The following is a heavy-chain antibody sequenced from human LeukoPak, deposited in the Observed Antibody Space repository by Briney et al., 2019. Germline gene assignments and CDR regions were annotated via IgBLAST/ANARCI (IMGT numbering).Heavy chain of an antibody. CDR2: IITILGIT. Sequence: ASVKLSCKASGGTFSSYAISWVRQAHGQGLEWMGRIITILGITNYSQKFQGRVTITADKSAGTAYLELSSLRSEDTAVYYCARKYYDSSGYPYYLDYWGQGTLVTVSS. CDR1: GGTFSSYA. J-gene: IGHJ4*02. D-gene: IGHD3-22*01. CDR3: ARKYYDSSGYPYYLDY. V-gene: IGHV1-69*04.